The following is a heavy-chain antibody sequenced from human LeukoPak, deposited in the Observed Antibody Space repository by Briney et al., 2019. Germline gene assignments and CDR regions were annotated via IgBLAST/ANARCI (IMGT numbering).Heavy chain of an antibody. V-gene: IGHV4-59*08. D-gene: IGHD4-11*01. CDR2: IYYSGST. J-gene: IGHJ2*01. CDR3: AGDRAVNVPSDWYFDL. CDR1: GGSISSYY. Sequence: SETLSLTCTVSGGSISSYYWSWIRQPPGKGLEWIGYIYYSGSTNYNPSLKSRVTISVDTSKNQFSLKLSSVTAADTAVYYCAGDRAVNVPSDWYFDLWGRGTLVTVSS.